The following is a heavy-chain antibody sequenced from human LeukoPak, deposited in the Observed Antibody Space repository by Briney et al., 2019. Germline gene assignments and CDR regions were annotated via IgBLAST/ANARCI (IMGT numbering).Heavy chain of an antibody. D-gene: IGHD3-10*01. V-gene: IGHV4-4*02. CDR1: GGSISSSNW. CDR3: ARRYYGSGTNYFDY. CDR2: VYHSGST. J-gene: IGHJ4*02. Sequence: SETLSLTCTVSGGSISSSNWWSWVRQPPGKGLEWIGEVYHSGSTTYNPSLKSRLTMSIDKSKNHFSLNLSSVTAADTAVYYCARRYYGSGTNYFDYWGQGTLVTVSS.